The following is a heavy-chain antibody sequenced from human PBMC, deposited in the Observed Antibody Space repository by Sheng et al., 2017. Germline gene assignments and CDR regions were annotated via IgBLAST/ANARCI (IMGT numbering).Heavy chain of an antibody. Sequence: QVQLVESGGGVVQPGRSLRLSCAASGFTFRSYAIHWVRQAPGKGLEWVAVISYDGSNKYYADSVKGRFTISRDYSKNTLYLQMNSLRAEDTAVYYCARGLGRYHIVLVTAYYYYGMDVWGQGTTVTVPS. J-gene: IGHJ6*02. D-gene: IGHD2-21*02. V-gene: IGHV3-30*04. CDR1: GFTFRSYA. CDR3: ARGLGRYHIVLVTAYYYYGMDV. CDR2: ISYDGSNK.